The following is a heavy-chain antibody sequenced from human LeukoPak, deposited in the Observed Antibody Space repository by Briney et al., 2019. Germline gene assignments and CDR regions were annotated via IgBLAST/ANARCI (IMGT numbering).Heavy chain of an antibody. V-gene: IGHV1-69*06. CDR3: ARGVGSYYRTDYFDY. D-gene: IGHD1-26*01. Sequence: SVKVSCKASGGTFSSYAISWVRQAPGQGLEWMGGIIPIFGTANYAQKFQGRATITADKSTSTAYMELSSLRSEDTAVYYCARGVGSYYRTDYFDYWGQGTLVTVSS. J-gene: IGHJ4*02. CDR1: GGTFSSYA. CDR2: IIPIFGTA.